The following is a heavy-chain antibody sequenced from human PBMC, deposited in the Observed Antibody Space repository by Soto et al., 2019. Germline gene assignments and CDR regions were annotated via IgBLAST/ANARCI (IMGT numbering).Heavy chain of an antibody. CDR3: ARDGLVDAFDI. CDR1: GFTFSSYS. Sequence: GESLKISCAASGFTFSSYSMNWVRQAPGKGLEWVSYISSSSSTIYYADSVKGRFTISRDNAKNSLYLQMNSLRAEDTAVYYCARDGLVDAFDIWGQGTMVTVSS. J-gene: IGHJ3*02. D-gene: IGHD2-8*02. V-gene: IGHV3-48*04. CDR2: ISSSSSTI.